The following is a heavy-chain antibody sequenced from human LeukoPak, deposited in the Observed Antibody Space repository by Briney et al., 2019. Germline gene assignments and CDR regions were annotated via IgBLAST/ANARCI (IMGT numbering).Heavy chain of an antibody. D-gene: IGHD4-17*01. CDR3: ARGDGPTVTADYFQN. Sequence: GGSLRLSCAASGFTFDDYGMSWVRQVPGRGLEWICGINWNSGVTGYADSVKGRFNISRDNAKNSLFLQMNSLRDVDTAFYYCARGDGPTVTADYFQNWGQGTLVTVS. J-gene: IGHJ1*01. V-gene: IGHV3-20*04. CDR2: INWNSGVT. CDR1: GFTFDDYG.